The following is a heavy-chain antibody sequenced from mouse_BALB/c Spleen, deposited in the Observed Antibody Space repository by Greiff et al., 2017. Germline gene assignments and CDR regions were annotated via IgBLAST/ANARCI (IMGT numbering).Heavy chain of an antibody. J-gene: IGHJ2*01. D-gene: IGHD2-4*01. Sequence: QVQLQQSGAELVRPGASVTLSCKASGYTFTDYEMHWVKQTPVHGLEWIGAIDPETGGTAYNQKFKGKATLTADKSSSTAYMELRSLTSEDSAVYYCTRRITYYFDYWGQGTTLTVSS. CDR1: GYTFTDYE. CDR2: IDPETGGT. CDR3: TRRITYYFDY. V-gene: IGHV1-15*01.